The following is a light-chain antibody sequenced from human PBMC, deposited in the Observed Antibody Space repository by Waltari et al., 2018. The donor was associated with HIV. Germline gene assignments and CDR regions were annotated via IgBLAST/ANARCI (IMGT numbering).Light chain of an antibody. CDR2: GNG. CDR1: SSNIGAGYD. Sequence: QSVLTQPPSVSGAPGQRVTISCTGSSSNIGAGYDVHWYQHLPGTAPKLLIYGNGNRPSGGPARFSGSRSGTPAALAITGLQAEDEADYYCQSYDSSLSGSRVFGGGTKLTVL. CDR3: QSYDSSLSGSRV. V-gene: IGLV1-40*01. J-gene: IGLJ3*02.